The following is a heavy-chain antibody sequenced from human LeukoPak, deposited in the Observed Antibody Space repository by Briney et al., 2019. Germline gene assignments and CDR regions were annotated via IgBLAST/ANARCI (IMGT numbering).Heavy chain of an antibody. CDR2: MNPNSGNT. CDR1: GYTFTSYD. Sequence: GASVKVSCKASGYTFTSYDINWVRQATGQGLEWMGWMNPNSGNTGYAQKFQGRVTMTRNTSIRTAYMELSSLRSEDTAVYYCVSVCGSSCPRYFDYWGQGTLVTVSS. J-gene: IGHJ4*02. CDR3: VSVCGSSCPRYFDY. V-gene: IGHV1-8*01. D-gene: IGHD6-13*01.